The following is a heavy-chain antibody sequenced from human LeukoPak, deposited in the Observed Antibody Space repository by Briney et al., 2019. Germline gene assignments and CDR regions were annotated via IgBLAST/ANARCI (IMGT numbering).Heavy chain of an antibody. CDR3: ARDRVPAAKEGNCFDP. CDR2: ISSSSSYI. CDR1: GFTVSSYS. Sequence: PGGSLRLSCTASGFTVSSYSMNWVRQAPGKGLEWVSSISSSSSYIYYADSVKGRFTISRDNAKNSLYLQMNSLRAEDTAVYYCARDRVPAAKEGNCFDPWGQGTLVTVSS. V-gene: IGHV3-21*01. J-gene: IGHJ5*02. D-gene: IGHD2-2*01.